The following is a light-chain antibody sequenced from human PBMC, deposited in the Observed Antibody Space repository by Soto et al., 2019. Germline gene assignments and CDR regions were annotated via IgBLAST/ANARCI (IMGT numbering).Light chain of an antibody. J-gene: IGKJ4*01. CDR3: QQYNNWPLP. CDR1: QSVSSN. V-gene: IGKV3-15*01. CDR2: GAS. Sequence: EIVMTQSPATLSVSPGERATLSCRASQSVSSNLAWYQQKPGQAPRLLIYGASTRATGIPARFSGSGSGTEFTLPISSLQSEDFAVYYCQQYNNWPLPFGGGTKVEIK.